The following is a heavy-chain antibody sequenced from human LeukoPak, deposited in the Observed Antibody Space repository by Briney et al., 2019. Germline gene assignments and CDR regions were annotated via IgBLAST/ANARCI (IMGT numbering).Heavy chain of an antibody. CDR3: ARGGYYYDSSGYSHLKY. V-gene: IGHV1-3*01. J-gene: IGHJ4*02. D-gene: IGHD3-22*01. Sequence: ASVKVSCKASGYTFTSYAMHWVRQAPGQRLEWMGWINAGNGNTKYSQKFQGRVTITRDTSASTAYMELSSLRSEDTAVYYCARGGYYYDSSGYSHLKYWGQGTLVTVSS. CDR2: INAGNGNT. CDR1: GYTFTSYA.